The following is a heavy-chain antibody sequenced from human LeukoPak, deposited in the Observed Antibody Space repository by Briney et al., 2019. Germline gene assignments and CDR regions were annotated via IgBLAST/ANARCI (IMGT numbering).Heavy chain of an antibody. J-gene: IGHJ5*02. V-gene: IGHV3-7*01. D-gene: IGHD6-19*01. Sequence: GGSLRLSCAASGFLFSSYWMSWVRQAPGKGLEWVANIKQDGSEKYYLDSVKGRFTISRDNAKNSLYLQMNSLRAEDTAVYYCAREDSSGNWFDAWGQGTRVTVSS. CDR1: GFLFSSYW. CDR3: AREDSSGNWFDA. CDR2: IKQDGSEK.